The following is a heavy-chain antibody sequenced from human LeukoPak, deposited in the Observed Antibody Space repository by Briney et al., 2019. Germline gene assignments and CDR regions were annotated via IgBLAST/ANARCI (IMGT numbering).Heavy chain of an antibody. V-gene: IGHV5-51*01. CDR1: GYSFPTYW. D-gene: IGHD1-26*01. CDR2: IYPGDSDT. CDR3: ARPSSVGATDYFDY. Sequence: GESLKISCKGSGYSFPTYWIAWVRQMPGKGLEWMGIIYPGDSDTRYSPSFQGQVTISADKSISTAYLQWSSLKASDTAMYYCARPSSVGATDYFDYWGQGTLVTVSS. J-gene: IGHJ4*02.